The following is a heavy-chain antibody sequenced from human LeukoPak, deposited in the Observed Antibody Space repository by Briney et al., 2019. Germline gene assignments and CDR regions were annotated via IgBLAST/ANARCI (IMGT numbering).Heavy chain of an antibody. CDR3: ARGPSRMVYAKTKNWFDP. Sequence: PSETLSLTCAVYGGSFSGYYWSWIRQPPGKGLEWIGEINHSGSTNYNPSLKNRVTKSVDTSNNQFSLKLSSVTAADTAVYYCARGPSRMVYAKTKNWFDPWGQGTLVTVSS. CDR2: INHSGST. D-gene: IGHD2-8*01. J-gene: IGHJ5*02. V-gene: IGHV4-34*01. CDR1: GGSFSGYY.